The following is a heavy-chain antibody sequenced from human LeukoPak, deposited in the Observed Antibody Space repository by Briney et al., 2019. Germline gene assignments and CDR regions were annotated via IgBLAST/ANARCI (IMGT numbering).Heavy chain of an antibody. CDR2: IASSGTST. D-gene: IGHD2-21*01. Sequence: PGGSLRLSCAASGFTFSSYAMSWVRQVPGKGLDWVSVIASSGTSTYYSDSVKGRFTISRDNSKNTLYLQMNSLRAEDTAVYYCASLPLRDSNDAFDIWGQGTMVTVSS. CDR3: ASLPLRDSNDAFDI. J-gene: IGHJ3*02. CDR1: GFTFSSYA. V-gene: IGHV3-23*01.